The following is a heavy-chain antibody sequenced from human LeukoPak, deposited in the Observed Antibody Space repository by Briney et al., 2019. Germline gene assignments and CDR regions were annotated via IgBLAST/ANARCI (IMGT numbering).Heavy chain of an antibody. CDR2: ISGSGGRT. V-gene: IGHV3-23*01. CDR1: GFTFSSYA. Sequence: GSLRLSCAASGFTFSSYAMNWVRQAPGKGLEWVSSISGSGGRTYYADSVKGRFTISRDNSKYTLYLQMNSLRAEDTAVYYCAREYCSGTSCPKPYYYYYYMDVWGKGTTVTVSS. J-gene: IGHJ6*03. CDR3: AREYCSGTSCPKPYYYYYYMDV. D-gene: IGHD2-2*01.